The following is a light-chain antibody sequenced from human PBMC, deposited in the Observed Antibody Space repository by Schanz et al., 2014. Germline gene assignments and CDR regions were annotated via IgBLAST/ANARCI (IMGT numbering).Light chain of an antibody. Sequence: IILTQSPATLSVSPGERATLSCRASQSVSRNLAWYQQKPGQAPRLLIYGASTRATGIPARFSGSGSGTEFTLTISSLQSEDFAVYYCQQRSNWPSLTFGGGTKVDFK. CDR2: GAS. V-gene: IGKV3-15*01. J-gene: IGKJ4*01. CDR1: QSVSRN. CDR3: QQRSNWPSLT.